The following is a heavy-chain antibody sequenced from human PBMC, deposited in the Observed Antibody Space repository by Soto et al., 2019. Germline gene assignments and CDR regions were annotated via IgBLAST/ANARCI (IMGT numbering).Heavy chain of an antibody. Sequence: ASVKVSCKASGYTVTSYAMHWVRQAPGQRLEWMGWINAGNGNTKYSQKFQGRVTITRDTSASTAYMELSSLRSEDTAVYYCARDLPGGYSYGIDYWGQGTLVTVSS. J-gene: IGHJ4*02. CDR3: ARDLPGGYSYGIDY. V-gene: IGHV1-3*01. CDR1: GYTVTSYA. CDR2: INAGNGNT. D-gene: IGHD5-18*01.